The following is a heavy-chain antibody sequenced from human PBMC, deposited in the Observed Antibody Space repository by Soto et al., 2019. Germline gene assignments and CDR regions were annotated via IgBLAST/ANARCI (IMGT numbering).Heavy chain of an antibody. Sequence: QVQLGQSGAEARKPGLSVKVSCKASGGTLRDRGVAWLRKATGQGLEWTGGTLPVFNTTTYSQTSQRRVPVTADKLTNIDYMELSSLRSEDTAFSVCARGVDGSGNYYTGPSAFDICGQGTMVLVSS. CDR2: TLPVFNTT. CDR3: ARGVDGSGNYYTGPSAFDI. D-gene: IGHD3-10*01. CDR1: GGTLRDRG. J-gene: IGHJ3*02. V-gene: IGHV1-69*06.